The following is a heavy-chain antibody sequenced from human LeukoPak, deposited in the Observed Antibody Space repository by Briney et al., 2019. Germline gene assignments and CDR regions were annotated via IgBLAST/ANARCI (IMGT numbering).Heavy chain of an antibody. CDR2: IGSSGGST. CDR3: VKDIQLST. CDR1: GFNFISAA. Sequence: GGSLRLSCAASGFNFISAAMTWVRQAPGKGLEWVSLIGSSGGSTYYADSVKGRFTISRDNSNHTLSLQMNSLRVEDTAIYYCVKDIQLSTWGLGTMVTVSS. V-gene: IGHV3-23*01. J-gene: IGHJ3*01. D-gene: IGHD5-24*01.